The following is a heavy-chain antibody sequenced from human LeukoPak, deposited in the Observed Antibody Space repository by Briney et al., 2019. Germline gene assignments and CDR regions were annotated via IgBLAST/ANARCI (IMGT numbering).Heavy chain of an antibody. Sequence: SETLSLTCTVSGGSISSYYWSWIRQPAGKGLEWIGRIYTSGSTNYNPSLKSRVTISVDTSKNQFSLKLSSVTAADTAVYYCARASSYYDILTGYYTDYYYMDVWGKGTTVTVSS. CDR3: ARASSYYDILTGYYTDYYYMDV. V-gene: IGHV4-4*07. CDR1: GGSISSYY. J-gene: IGHJ6*03. CDR2: IYTSGST. D-gene: IGHD3-9*01.